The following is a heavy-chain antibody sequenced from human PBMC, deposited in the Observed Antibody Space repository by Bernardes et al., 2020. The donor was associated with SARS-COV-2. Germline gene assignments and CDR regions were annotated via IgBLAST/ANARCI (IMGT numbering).Heavy chain of an antibody. V-gene: IGHV1-2*02. J-gene: IGHJ4*02. D-gene: IGHD2-21*01. Sequence: ASVKVSCTASGYNFSAYYIHWLRQAPGQELEWMGWISPKSGATNHAQKFQGRVTMTRDTSISTDYMELSRLRSDDTAVYYCARTFYYDRGGDSLFDFWGQGTPVTVSS. CDR3: ARTFYYDRGGDSLFDF. CDR2: ISPKSGAT. CDR1: GYNFSAYY.